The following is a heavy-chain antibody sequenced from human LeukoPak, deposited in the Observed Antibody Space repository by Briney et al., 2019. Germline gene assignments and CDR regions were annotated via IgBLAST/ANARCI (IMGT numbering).Heavy chain of an antibody. CDR1: GFTFSSYA. D-gene: IGHD3-10*01. CDR2: ISYDGSNK. CDR3: ARDDSGSSYYFDS. J-gene: IGHJ4*02. V-gene: IGHV3-30-3*01. Sequence: GGSLRLPCAASGFTFSSYAMHWVRQAPGKGLEWVAVISYDGSNKYYADSVKGRFTISRDNSKNTLWLQMNSLRAEDTAVYYCARDDSGSSYYFDSWGQGTLVTVSS.